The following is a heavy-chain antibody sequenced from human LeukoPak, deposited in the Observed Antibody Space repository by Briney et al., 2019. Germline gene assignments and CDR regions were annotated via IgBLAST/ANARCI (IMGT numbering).Heavy chain of an antibody. CDR1: GFTFSSYE. D-gene: IGHD3-16*01. Sequence: GGSLRLSCVASGFTFSSYEMNWVRQAPGKGLVWVSRLNSDGSSTNYADSVKGRFTISRDNAKNTLYLQMNSLRDEDTAVFYCARSRYDYIWGIDYWGQGTLVTISS. V-gene: IGHV3-74*01. J-gene: IGHJ4*02. CDR3: ARSRYDYIWGIDY. CDR2: LNSDGSST.